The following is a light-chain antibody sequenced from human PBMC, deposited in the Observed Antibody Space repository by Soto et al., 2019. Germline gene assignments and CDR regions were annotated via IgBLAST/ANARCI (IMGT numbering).Light chain of an antibody. CDR1: SSDVGGYNY. V-gene: IGLV2-14*01. Sequence: QSALTQPASVSGSPGQSITISCTGTSSDVGGYNYVSWYQQHPGKAPKLMIYDVSDRPSGVSNRFSGSKSGNTASLTISGLQAEDEADYYCSSYTSSSTLVFGGGTQQTVL. CDR3: SSYTSSSTLV. J-gene: IGLJ2*01. CDR2: DVS.